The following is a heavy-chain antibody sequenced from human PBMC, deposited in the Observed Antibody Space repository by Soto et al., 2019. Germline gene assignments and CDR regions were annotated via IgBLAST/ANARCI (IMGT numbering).Heavy chain of an antibody. D-gene: IGHD3-9*01. Sequence: EVQLLESGGNLVQPGGSLRLSCAASGFTFSSDAMSWVRQAPGKGLEWVSAIGGSGGGTYYADSVKGRFTVSKDNPKNTLYLQLNSLRVEDTAVYYCAKGLTPRSVHYWGQGTLLTVSS. CDR3: AKGLTPRSVHY. J-gene: IGHJ4*02. CDR2: IGGSGGGT. CDR1: GFTFSSDA. V-gene: IGHV3-23*01.